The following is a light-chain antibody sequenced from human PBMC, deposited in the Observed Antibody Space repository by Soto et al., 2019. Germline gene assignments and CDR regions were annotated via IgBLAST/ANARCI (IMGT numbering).Light chain of an antibody. CDR1: QSVSSY. Sequence: TVSLYKRERDTLSCRASQSVSSYLAWYQQKPGQAPRLLIYGASNRATGIPARFTGSGSGTEFTLTISSLQSEDFAIYYCQQYAYWPWTFGLGSNV. CDR3: QQYAYWPWT. CDR2: GAS. J-gene: IGKJ1*01. V-gene: IGKV3-15*01.